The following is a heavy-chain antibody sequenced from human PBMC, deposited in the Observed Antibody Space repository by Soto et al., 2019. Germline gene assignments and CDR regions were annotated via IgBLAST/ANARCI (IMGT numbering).Heavy chain of an antibody. J-gene: IGHJ4*02. V-gene: IGHV1-69*01. CDR3: AREVTVASYPFDL. CDR1: GGTFNNYA. Sequence: QVQLVQSGAEVKRPGSSVKVSCKASGGTFNNYALSWVRQAPGQGLEWMGGIIPIFNSANYPQKFQGRVTIPADDSTRTAYMELRSLRPDDTAVYYCAREVTVASYPFDLWGQGTLVTVSS. D-gene: IGHD5-12*01. CDR2: IIPIFNSA.